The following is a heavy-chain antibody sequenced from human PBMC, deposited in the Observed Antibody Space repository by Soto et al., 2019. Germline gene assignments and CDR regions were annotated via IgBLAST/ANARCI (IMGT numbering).Heavy chain of an antibody. J-gene: IGHJ4*02. CDR2: IYPGDSDT. CDR3: ARRVEVTRRAGVAYYFDY. D-gene: IGHD2-21*02. CDR1: GYSFTSYW. Sequence: EVQLVQSGAEVKKPGESLKISCKGSGYSFTSYWIGWVRQMPGKGLEWMGIIYPGDSDTRYSPSFQGQVTISADKSISTAYLQWSSLKASDTAMYYCARRVEVTRRAGVAYYFDYWGQGTLVTVSS. V-gene: IGHV5-51*01.